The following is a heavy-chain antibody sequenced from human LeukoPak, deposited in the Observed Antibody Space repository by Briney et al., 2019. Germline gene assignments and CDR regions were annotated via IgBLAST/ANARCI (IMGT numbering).Heavy chain of an antibody. V-gene: IGHV4-39*01. Sequence: SETLSLTCTVSGGSISSNYWGWIRQPPGKGLEWIGSIYYSGSTYYNPSLKSRVTISVDTSKNQFSLKLSSVTAADTAVYYCARSQITIFGVAIDSLYYFDYWGQGTLVTVSS. CDR3: ARSQITIFGVAIDSLYYFDY. CDR2: IYYSGST. CDR1: GGSISSNY. J-gene: IGHJ4*02. D-gene: IGHD3-3*01.